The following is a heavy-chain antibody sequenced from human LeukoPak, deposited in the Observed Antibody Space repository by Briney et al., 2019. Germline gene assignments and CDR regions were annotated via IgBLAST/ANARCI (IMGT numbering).Heavy chain of an antibody. V-gene: IGHV4-31*03. D-gene: IGHD2-21*01. CDR3: ARESIVVARNWFDP. J-gene: IGHJ5*02. Sequence: SQTLSLTCTVSGGSISSGDYYWSWIRQHPGTGLEWIGYIYYSGSTYYNPSLKSRVTISVDTSKNQFSLKLSSVTAADTAVYYCARESIVVARNWFDPWGQGTLVTVSS. CDR2: IYYSGST. CDR1: GGSISSGDYY.